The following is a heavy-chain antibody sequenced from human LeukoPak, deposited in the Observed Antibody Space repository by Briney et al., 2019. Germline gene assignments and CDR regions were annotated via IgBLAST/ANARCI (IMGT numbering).Heavy chain of an antibody. J-gene: IGHJ4*02. V-gene: IGHV1-2*02. Sequence: ASVKVSCKASGYTFTGYYMHWVRQAPGQGLEWMGWINPNSGGTNYAQKFQGRVTMTRDTSISTAYMELSRLRSDDTVVYYCARTYYYDSSGYYYPHLWANFDYWGQGTLVTVSS. CDR2: INPNSGGT. CDR1: GYTFTGYY. D-gene: IGHD3-22*01. CDR3: ARTYYYDSSGYYYPHLWANFDY.